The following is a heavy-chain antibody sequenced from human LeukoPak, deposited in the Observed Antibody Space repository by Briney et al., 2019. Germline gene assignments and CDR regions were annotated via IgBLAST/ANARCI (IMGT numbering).Heavy chain of an antibody. CDR2: ISSSSHNI. Sequence: GGSLRLSCAASGFTFSTYIMNWVRQAPGKGLGWVSSISSSSHNINYADSVKGRLTISRDNAMNSVNLQMNSVRVEYTAVYYCARGYQRPDYWGQGTLITVSS. D-gene: IGHD2-2*01. CDR1: GFTFSTYI. V-gene: IGHV3-21*01. CDR3: ARGYQRPDY. J-gene: IGHJ4*02.